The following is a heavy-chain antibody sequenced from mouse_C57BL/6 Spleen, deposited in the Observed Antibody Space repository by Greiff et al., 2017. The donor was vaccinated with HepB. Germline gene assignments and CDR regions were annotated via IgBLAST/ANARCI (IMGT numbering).Heavy chain of an antibody. J-gene: IGHJ2*01. CDR1: GYTFTSYW. D-gene: IGHD2-1*01. V-gene: IGHV1-69*01. Sequence: VKLQQPGAELVMPGASVKLSCKATGYTFTSYWLHWVKQRPGQGLEWIGEIDPSDSYTNYNQKFKGKSTLTVDKSSSTAYMQLSSLTSEDSAVYYCARGGNDFDYWGQGTTLTVSS. CDR2: IDPSDSYT. CDR3: ARGGNDFDY.